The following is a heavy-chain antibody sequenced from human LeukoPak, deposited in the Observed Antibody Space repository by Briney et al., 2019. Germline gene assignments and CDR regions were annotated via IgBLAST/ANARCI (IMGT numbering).Heavy chain of an antibody. V-gene: IGHV4-39*01. CDR3: ARQGYGDYPLVDY. J-gene: IGHJ4*02. CDR2: IYYSGST. CDR1: GGSISSSSYY. D-gene: IGHD4-17*01. Sequence: SETLSLTCTDSGGSISSSSYYWGWIRQPPGKGLEWIGSIYYSGSTYYNPSLKSRVTISVDTSKNQFSLKLSSVTAADTAVYYCARQGYGDYPLVDYWGQGTLVTVSS.